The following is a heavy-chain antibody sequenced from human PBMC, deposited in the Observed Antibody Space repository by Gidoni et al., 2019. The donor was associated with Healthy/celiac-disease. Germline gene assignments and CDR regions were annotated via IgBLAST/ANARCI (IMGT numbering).Heavy chain of an antibody. V-gene: IGHV3-30-3*01. Sequence: QVQRVEPGGGGVQPGRALRLAGAGAGCTCRSDAMHWVRQAPGKGLEWVAVISYDGSNTSYAASVKGRFTISRDNSKNTLYLQMNSLRAEDTAVYYCAREKGTMIVVAPAFGYWGQGTLVTVSS. CDR3: AREKGTMIVVAPAFGY. CDR1: GCTCRSDA. J-gene: IGHJ4*02. CDR2: ISYDGSNT. D-gene: IGHD3-22*01.